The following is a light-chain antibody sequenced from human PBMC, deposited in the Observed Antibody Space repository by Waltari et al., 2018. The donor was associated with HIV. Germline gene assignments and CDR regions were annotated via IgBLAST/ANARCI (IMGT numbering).Light chain of an antibody. J-gene: IGKJ2*01. V-gene: IGKV3-11*01. CDR3: QHRNNWPTTYT. CDR1: QTIGTS. CDR2: DAS. Sequence: EIVLRQSPVTLPLSPGERATLSCRASQTIGTSFAWYQQKPGQAPRLLIYDASKRATGIPARFSGSGSGTDFTLTISGLEPEDFAVYYCQHRNNWPTTYTFGQGTKLEIK.